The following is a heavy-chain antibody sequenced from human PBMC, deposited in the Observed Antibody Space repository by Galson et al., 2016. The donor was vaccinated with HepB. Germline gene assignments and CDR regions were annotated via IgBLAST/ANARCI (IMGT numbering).Heavy chain of an antibody. CDR3: SSLAWRLGPWFDY. J-gene: IGHJ4*02. D-gene: IGHD3-3*02. Sequence: SLRLSCAASGFSFSTYGMHWIRQTPAKGLECVAVIWPDGSQQLYADSVKGRFTISRDNSKNTLYLQMNSLRAEDTAVYYCSSLAWRLGPWFDYWGQGTLVTVSS. CDR2: IWPDGSQQ. CDR1: GFSFSTYG. V-gene: IGHV3-33*01.